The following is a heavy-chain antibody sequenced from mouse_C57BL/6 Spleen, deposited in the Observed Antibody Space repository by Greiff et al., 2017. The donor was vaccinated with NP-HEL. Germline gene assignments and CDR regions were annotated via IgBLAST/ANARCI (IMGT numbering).Heavy chain of an antibody. Sequence: QVQLQQPGAELVRPGSSVKLSCKASGYTFTSYWMHWVKQRPIQGLEWIGNIDPSDSETHYNQKFKDKATLTVDKSSSTAYMQLSSLTSEDSAVYYCARSGEAPYEGYGGFAMDYWGQGTSVTVSS. CDR3: ARSGEAPYEGYGGFAMDY. CDR1: GYTFTSYW. CDR2: IDPSDSET. V-gene: IGHV1-52*01. D-gene: IGHD2-3*01. J-gene: IGHJ4*01.